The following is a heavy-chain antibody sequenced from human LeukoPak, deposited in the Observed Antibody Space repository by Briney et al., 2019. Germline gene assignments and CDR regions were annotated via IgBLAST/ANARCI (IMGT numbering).Heavy chain of an antibody. D-gene: IGHD4-17*01. Sequence: GRSLRLSCAASGFTFSSYGMHWVRQAPGKGLEWVAVISYDGSNKYYADSVKGRFTISRDNSKNTLYLQMNSLRAEDTAVYYCARAVTTDTSYWGQGTLVTVSS. V-gene: IGHV3-30*03. CDR3: ARAVTTDTSY. CDR1: GFTFSSYG. J-gene: IGHJ4*02. CDR2: ISYDGSNK.